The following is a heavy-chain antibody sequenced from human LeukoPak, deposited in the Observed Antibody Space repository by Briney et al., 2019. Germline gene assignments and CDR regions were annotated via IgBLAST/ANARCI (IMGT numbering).Heavy chain of an antibody. V-gene: IGHV4-61*02. D-gene: IGHD5-24*01. Sequence: SETLSLTCTVSGDSISSGTYYWSWIRQPAGKGLDWVVRISTSGSTNYNPSLKSRFTISVDTSKNQFSLKLSSVTAPDTAVYYCARDVRWENALDIWGQGTVVTVSS. CDR3: ARDVRWENALDI. CDR1: GDSISSGTYY. CDR2: ISTSGST. J-gene: IGHJ3*02.